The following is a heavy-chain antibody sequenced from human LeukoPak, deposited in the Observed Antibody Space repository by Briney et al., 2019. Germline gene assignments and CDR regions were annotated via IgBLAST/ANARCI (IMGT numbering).Heavy chain of an antibody. J-gene: IGHJ6*03. CDR1: GYTFTGYY. CDR2: INPNSGGT. Sequence: ASVKVSCKASGYTFTGYYMHWVRQAPGQGLEWMGWINPNSGGTNYAQKFQGRVTMTRDTSISTAYMELSSLRSEDTAVYYCARDARKNEGTYYGSGYYYMDVWGKGTTVTVSS. D-gene: IGHD3-10*01. CDR3: ARDARKNEGTYYGSGYYYMDV. V-gene: IGHV1-2*02.